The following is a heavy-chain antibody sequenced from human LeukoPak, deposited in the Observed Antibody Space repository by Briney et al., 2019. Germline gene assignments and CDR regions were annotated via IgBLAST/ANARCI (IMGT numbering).Heavy chain of an antibody. J-gene: IGHJ4*02. CDR3: AKGWGGYGDPPFDY. CDR2: ISPSGGST. V-gene: IGHV3-23*01. Sequence: GGSLRLSCAASGFTFSSYAMSWVRQAPGKGLEWVSAISPSGGSTYYADSVKGRFTISRDNSKNTLYLQMNSLRAEDTAVYYCAKGWGGYGDPPFDYWGQGTLVTVSS. D-gene: IGHD4-17*01. CDR1: GFTFSSYA.